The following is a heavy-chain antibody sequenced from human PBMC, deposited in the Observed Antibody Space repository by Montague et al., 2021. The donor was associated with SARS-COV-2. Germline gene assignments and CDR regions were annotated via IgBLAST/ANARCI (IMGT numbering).Heavy chain of an antibody. D-gene: IGHD3-22*01. CDR1: GGSFSDYY. V-gene: IGHV4-34*01. J-gene: IGHJ4*02. Sequence: SETLSLTCAVYGGSFSDYYWSWIRQPPGKGLEWIGEIIHRGTSNYNPSLKSRVSISIDTSKSQFSLFLGSVTAADTAVYYCARGRQHFNMIVVVMTGGEYYFDYWAQGTLVTVSS. CDR3: ARGRQHFNMIVVVMTGGEYYFDY. CDR2: IIHRGTS.